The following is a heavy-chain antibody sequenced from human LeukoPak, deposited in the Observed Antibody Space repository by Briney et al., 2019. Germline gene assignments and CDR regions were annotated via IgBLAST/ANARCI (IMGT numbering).Heavy chain of an antibody. CDR1: GGSISSGGYY. V-gene: IGHV4-31*03. CDR2: IYYTGST. CDR3: ARDHGAGPTDY. Sequence: SETLSLTCTVSGGSISSGGYYWSWIRLHPGKGLEWIAYIYYTGSTYYNSSLKSRVTISLDTSKNQFSLKLSSVTAADTAIYYCARDHGAGPTDYWGQGTLVTVSS. J-gene: IGHJ4*02. D-gene: IGHD3-10*01.